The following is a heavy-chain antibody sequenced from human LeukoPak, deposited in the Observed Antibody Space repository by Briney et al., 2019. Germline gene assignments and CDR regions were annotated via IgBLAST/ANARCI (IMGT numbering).Heavy chain of an antibody. V-gene: IGHV1-69*05. CDR2: IMPLFNTA. J-gene: IGHJ6*03. Sequence: TSVKVSCKASGGTFSSYSITWVRQAPGQGLEWMGGIMPLFNTANYAQQFQGRVTITTDESTSTAYMELSSLRFEDTAMYYCARVDRYHYYLDVWGKGTTVTVSS. CDR1: GGTFSSYS. CDR3: ARVDRYHYYLDV.